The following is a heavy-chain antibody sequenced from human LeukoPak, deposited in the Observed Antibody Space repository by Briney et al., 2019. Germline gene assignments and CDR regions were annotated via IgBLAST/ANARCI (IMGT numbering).Heavy chain of an antibody. CDR3: AKDSRRNSGSYLFDY. CDR1: GFTFSSYS. CDR2: IRYDGSNS. Sequence: GGSLRLSCAASGFTFSSYSMNWVRQAPGKGLEWVAFIRYDGSNSYYVNSVKGRFTISRDNSKNTLFLQMNSLRPEDTARFYCAKDSRRNSGSYLFDYWGQGNMVTVSS. J-gene: IGHJ4*02. D-gene: IGHD1-26*01. V-gene: IGHV3-30*02.